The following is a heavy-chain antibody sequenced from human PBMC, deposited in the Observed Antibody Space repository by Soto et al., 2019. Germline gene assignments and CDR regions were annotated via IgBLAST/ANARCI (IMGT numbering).Heavy chain of an antibody. D-gene: IGHD3-22*01. CDR2: INHSGRV. CDR3: SSRAYDPNGYYGFDP. J-gene: IGHJ5*01. CDR1: GGSFSGHS. V-gene: IGHV4-34*01. Sequence: ETLSLTCAVYGGSFSGHSWTWIRQSPGKGLEWIGDINHSGRVNYSPSLKSRVTISLDTSKNQFSLTLSAVTAADTAMYYCSSRAYDPNGYYGFDPWGQGTLVTLSS.